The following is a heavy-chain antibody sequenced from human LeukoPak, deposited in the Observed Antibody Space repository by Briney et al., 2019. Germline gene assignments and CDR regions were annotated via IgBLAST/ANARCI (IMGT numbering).Heavy chain of an antibody. D-gene: IGHD6-13*01. CDR3: ARNRNMLSTGYSSS. V-gene: IGHV3-11*01. Sequence: GGSLRLSCAASGFTFSDYYMSWTRQAPGKGLEWVSYISSSGSTIYYADSVKGRFTISRDNAKNSLYLQMNSLRAEDTAVYYCARNRNMLSTGYSSSWGQGTLVTVSS. J-gene: IGHJ4*02. CDR2: ISSSGSTI. CDR1: GFTFSDYY.